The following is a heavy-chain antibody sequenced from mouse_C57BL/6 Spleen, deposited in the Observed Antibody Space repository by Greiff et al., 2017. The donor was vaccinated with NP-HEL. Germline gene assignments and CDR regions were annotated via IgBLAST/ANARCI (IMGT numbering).Heavy chain of an antibody. V-gene: IGHV1-59*01. J-gene: IGHJ4*01. CDR2: IDPSDSYT. CDR3: ARGIYYYGSSFFYAMDY. CDR1: GYTFTSYW. D-gene: IGHD1-1*01. Sequence: VQLQQPGAELVRPGTSVKLSCKASGYTFTSYWMHWVKQRPGQGLEWIGVIDPSDSYTNYNQKFKGKATLTVDTSSSTAYMQRSSLTSEDSAVYYCARGIYYYGSSFFYAMDYWGQGTSVTVSS.